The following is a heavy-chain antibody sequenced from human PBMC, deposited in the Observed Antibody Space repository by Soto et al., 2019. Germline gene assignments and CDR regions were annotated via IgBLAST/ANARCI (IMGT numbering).Heavy chain of an antibody. CDR2: VSDYGSNA. J-gene: IGHJ4*02. V-gene: IGHV3-30-3*01. D-gene: IGHD3-22*01. CDR1: GFSFSTST. CDR3: AGVRPGDNGYPFFDY. Sequence: PGGSLRLSCAASGFSFSTSTMHWVRLTAGKGLEWVALVSDYGSNADHADSVQGRFTISRDNSKNTLFLQMDSLRPEDTAIYYCAGVRPGDNGYPFFDYWGQGTLVTVSS.